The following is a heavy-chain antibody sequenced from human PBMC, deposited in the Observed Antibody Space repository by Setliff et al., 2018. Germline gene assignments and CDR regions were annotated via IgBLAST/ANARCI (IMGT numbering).Heavy chain of an antibody. CDR2: INPKTGGT. J-gene: IGHJ4*02. CDR1: GYAFTDNY. V-gene: IGHV1-2*04. Sequence: ASVKVSCKTSGYAFTDNYIHWVRQAPGQGLEWMGWINPKTGGTNLAQKFQGWVSMTRDTSITTAYMEPSRLTSDDMAVYFCARERMYYNFWSGYSDYWGQGTLVTVSS. D-gene: IGHD3-3*01. CDR3: ARERMYYNFWSGYSDY.